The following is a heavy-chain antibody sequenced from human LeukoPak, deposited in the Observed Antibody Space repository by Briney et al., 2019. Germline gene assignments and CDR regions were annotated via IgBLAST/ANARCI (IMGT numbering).Heavy chain of an antibody. V-gene: IGHV1-18*01. D-gene: IGHD6-13*01. CDR1: GYTFTSYG. CDR3: ARERGQPVPQPLDY. Sequence: GASVKVSCKASGYTFTSYGISWVRQAPGQGLEWMGWISAYNGNTNYAQKLQGRVTMTTDTSTSTAYMELRSLRSDDTAVYYCARERGQPVPQPLDYWGQGTLVTVSS. CDR2: ISAYNGNT. J-gene: IGHJ4*02.